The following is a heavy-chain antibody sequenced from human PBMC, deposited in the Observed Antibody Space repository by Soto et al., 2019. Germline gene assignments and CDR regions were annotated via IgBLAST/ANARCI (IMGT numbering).Heavy chain of an antibody. V-gene: IGHV4-59*01. CDR2: IYYSGST. CDR3: AGGEGGGYYSPNFDY. J-gene: IGHJ4*02. D-gene: IGHD3-22*01. CDR1: GGSISSYY. Sequence: QVQLQESGPGLVKPSETLSLTCTVSGGSISSYYWSWIRQPPGKGLERIGYIYYSGSTNYNPSLRSRVSISVDTSKNQCSLKLSSVTAADTAVYYCAGGEGGGYYSPNFDYWGQGTLVTVAS.